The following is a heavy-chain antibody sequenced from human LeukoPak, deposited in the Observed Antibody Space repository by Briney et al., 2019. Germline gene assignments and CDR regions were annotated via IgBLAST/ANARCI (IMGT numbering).Heavy chain of an antibody. J-gene: IGHJ4*02. CDR2: ISSSGDTT. Sequence: GGSLRLSCAASGFTFDDYAMNWVRQAPGKGLEWVSAISSSGDTTYYADSVKGRFTISRDNAKNTLYLQMNSLRAEDTAIYYCAKGGYGDYVTVDYWGRGTLVTVSS. CDR3: AKGGYGDYVTVDY. D-gene: IGHD4-17*01. CDR1: GFTFDDYA. V-gene: IGHV3-23*01.